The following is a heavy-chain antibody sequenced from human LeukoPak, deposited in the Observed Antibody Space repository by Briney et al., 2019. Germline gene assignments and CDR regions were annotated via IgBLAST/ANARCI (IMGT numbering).Heavy chain of an antibody. V-gene: IGHV5-51*01. CDR1: GYSFTSYW. CDR2: VYPGDSGT. J-gene: IGHJ3*02. Sequence: GESLKISCKGSGYSFTSYWIGWVRQMPGKGLEWMGIVYPGDSGTRYSPSFQGQVTISADKSISTAYLQWSSLKASDTAMYYCARVPPFYCSSTSCYGDAFDIWGQGTMVTVSS. CDR3: ARVPPFYCSSTSCYGDAFDI. D-gene: IGHD2-2*01.